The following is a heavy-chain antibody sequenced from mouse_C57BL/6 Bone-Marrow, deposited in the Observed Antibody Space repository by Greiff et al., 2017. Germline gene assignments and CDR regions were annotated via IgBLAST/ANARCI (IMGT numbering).Heavy chain of an antibody. D-gene: IGHD1-1*02. CDR3: ARGLWYFDY. V-gene: IGHV1-54*01. CDR2: INPGSGGT. Sequence: ESGAELVRPGTSVKVSCKASGYAFTNYLIEWVKQRPGQGLEWIGVINPGSGGTNYNEKFKGKATLTADKSSSTAYMQLSSLTSEDSAVYFCARGLWYFDYWGQGTTLTVSS. CDR1: GYAFTNYL. J-gene: IGHJ2*01.